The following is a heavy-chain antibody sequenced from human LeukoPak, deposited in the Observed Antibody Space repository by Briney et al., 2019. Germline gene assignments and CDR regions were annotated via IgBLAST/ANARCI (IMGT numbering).Heavy chain of an antibody. D-gene: IGHD2-2*01. Sequence: TSVKVSCKASGYTFTSYDINWVRQATGQGLEWMGWMNPNSGNTGYAQKFQGRVTMTRNTSISTAYMELSSLRSEDTAVYYCARGSRLGYYMVVWGKGTTVTISS. CDR2: MNPNSGNT. V-gene: IGHV1-8*01. CDR1: GYTFTSYD. CDR3: ARGSRLGYYMVV. J-gene: IGHJ6*03.